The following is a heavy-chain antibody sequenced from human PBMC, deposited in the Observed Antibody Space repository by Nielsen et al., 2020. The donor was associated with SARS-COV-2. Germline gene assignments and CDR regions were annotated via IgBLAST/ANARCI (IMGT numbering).Heavy chain of an antibody. CDR3: TTFSSGFYYFDY. Sequence: GESLKISCAASGFTFSNAWMSGVRQAPGKGLEWVGRIKSKTDGGTTDYAAPVKGRFTISRDDSKNTLYLQMNSLKTEDTAVYYCTTFSSGFYYFDYWGQGTLVTVSS. CDR2: IKSKTDGGTT. J-gene: IGHJ4*02. D-gene: IGHD3-22*01. V-gene: IGHV3-15*01. CDR1: GFTFSNAW.